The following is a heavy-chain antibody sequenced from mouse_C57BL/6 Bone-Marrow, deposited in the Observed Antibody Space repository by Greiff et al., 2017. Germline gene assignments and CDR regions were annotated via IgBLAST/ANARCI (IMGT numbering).Heavy chain of an antibody. CDR2: IRNKANGYTT. CDR1: GFTFTDYY. V-gene: IGHV7-3*01. Sequence: EVKLQESGGGLVQPGGSLSLSCAASGFTFTDYYMSWVRQPPGKALEWLGFIRNKANGYTTEYSASVKGRFTISRDNSQSILYLQMNALRAEDSATYYCARILDWYFDVWGTGTTVTVSS. J-gene: IGHJ1*03. CDR3: ARILDWYFDV.